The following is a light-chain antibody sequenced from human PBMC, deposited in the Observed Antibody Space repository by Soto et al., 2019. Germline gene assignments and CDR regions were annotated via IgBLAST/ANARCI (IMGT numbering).Light chain of an antibody. J-gene: IGKJ2*02. CDR3: QQYNNWPPWT. CDR2: GAS. V-gene: IGKV3-15*01. Sequence: EIVMTQSPATLSVSPGERAILSCRASQSVSSNLAWYQQKPGQAPRLLIYGASTRATGIPARFSGSGSGTEFTLTISSLQSEDFAVYYCQQYNNWPPWTFGQGTKLEIK. CDR1: QSVSSN.